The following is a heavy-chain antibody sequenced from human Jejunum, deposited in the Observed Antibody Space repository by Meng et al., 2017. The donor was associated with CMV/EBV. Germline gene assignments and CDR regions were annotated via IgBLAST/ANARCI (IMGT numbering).Heavy chain of an antibody. Sequence: QMHLQESGPGLVKPSETLSLTCSVSGGSISNFKWTWIRQSPGKGFEWIGYDSYSGTTNYNPSLKSRVTISIDASKNQFSLTLTSVTAADTAVYYCARGRAFGEILFDDWGQGTLVTVSS. CDR3: ARGRAFGEILFDD. D-gene: IGHD3-16*01. CDR1: GGSISNFK. J-gene: IGHJ4*02. CDR2: DSYSGTT. V-gene: IGHV4-59*08.